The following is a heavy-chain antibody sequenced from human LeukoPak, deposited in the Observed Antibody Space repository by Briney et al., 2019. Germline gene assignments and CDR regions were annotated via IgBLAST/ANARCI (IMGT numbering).Heavy chain of an antibody. J-gene: IGHJ4*02. CDR1: GFTFSSYS. CDR3: ARDLRGWFDY. D-gene: IGHD6-19*01. Sequence: PGGSLRLSCAASGFTFSSYSMNWVRQAPGKGLEWVSYISSSSSTIYYADSVKGRFTISRDNSKNTLYLQMNSLRAEDTAVYYCARDLRGWFDYWGQGTLVTVSS. V-gene: IGHV3-48*01. CDR2: ISSSSSTI.